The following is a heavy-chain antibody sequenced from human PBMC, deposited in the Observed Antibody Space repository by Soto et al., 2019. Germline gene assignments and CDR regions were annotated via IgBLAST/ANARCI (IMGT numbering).Heavy chain of an antibody. V-gene: IGHV1-24*01. J-gene: IGHJ3*02. CDR2: FDPEDGET. D-gene: IGHD3-22*01. CDR3: ATDRLTPHYYHTSGYPASDI. CDR1: GYTPTELS. Sequence: ASVRVSCKVSGYTPTELSMHWVLQAPGKGLEWMGGFDPEDGETIYAQKLQGRVTMTEDTSTDTAYMELSSLRSEGTAVYYCATDRLTPHYYHTSGYPASDICGEGTMVTV.